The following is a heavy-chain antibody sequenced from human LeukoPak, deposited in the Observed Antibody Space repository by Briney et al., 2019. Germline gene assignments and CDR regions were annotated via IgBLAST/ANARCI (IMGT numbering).Heavy chain of an antibody. CDR1: GGTFSSYA. CDR2: IIPIFGTA. D-gene: IGHD2-15*01. CDR3: ARALPRRYHKYYYMDV. Sequence: SLKVSCEASGGTFSSYAISSVRPAPGQGLGWMGGIIPIFGTANYAQTFQGRVTITTDESTNTAYMDMSSLRSEDTAVYYCARALPRRYHKYYYMDVWGKGATVTVSS. V-gene: IGHV1-69*05. J-gene: IGHJ6*03.